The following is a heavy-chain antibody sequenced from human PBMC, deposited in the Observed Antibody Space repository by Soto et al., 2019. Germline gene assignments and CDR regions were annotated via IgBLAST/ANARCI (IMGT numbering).Heavy chain of an antibody. J-gene: IGHJ6*03. CDR1: GFTFTSSA. CDR2: IVVGSGNT. Sequence: SVKVSCKAPGFTFTSSAMQWVRQARGQRLEWIGWIVVGSGNTNYAQKFKERDTITRDMSTSTAYKELSSLRSEDTAVYYCAAVRGCSGGSCYSNLYYMDVWGKGTTVTVSS. V-gene: IGHV1-58*02. CDR3: AAVRGCSGGSCYSNLYYMDV. D-gene: IGHD2-15*01.